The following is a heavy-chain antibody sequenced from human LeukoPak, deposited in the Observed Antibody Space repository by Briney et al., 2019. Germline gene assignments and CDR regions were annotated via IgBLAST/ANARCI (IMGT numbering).Heavy chain of an antibody. J-gene: IGHJ4*02. V-gene: IGHV3-11*06. CDR1: GFTFSDYY. Sequence: PGGSLRLSCAASGFTFSDYYMSWIRQAPGKGLEWVSYISSSSSYTNYADSVKGRFTISRDNSKNTLYLQMNSLRSEDTAVYYCARDDYGDYGLLDFWGQGTLVTVSS. CDR3: ARDDYGDYGLLDF. CDR2: ISSSSSYT. D-gene: IGHD4-17*01.